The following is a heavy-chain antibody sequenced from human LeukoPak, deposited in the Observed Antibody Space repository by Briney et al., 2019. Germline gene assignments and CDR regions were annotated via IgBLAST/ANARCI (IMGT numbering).Heavy chain of an antibody. Sequence: SETLSLTCTVSGGSISSYYWSWIRQPPGKGLEWIGYIYYSGSTNYNPSLKSRVTISVDTSKNQFSLQLSSVTAADTAVYYCASISGWYGGNHYYYHYMDVWGKGTTVTVSS. CDR1: GGSISSYY. CDR2: IYYSGST. J-gene: IGHJ6*03. V-gene: IGHV4-59*01. CDR3: ASISGWYGGNHYYYHYMDV. D-gene: IGHD6-19*01.